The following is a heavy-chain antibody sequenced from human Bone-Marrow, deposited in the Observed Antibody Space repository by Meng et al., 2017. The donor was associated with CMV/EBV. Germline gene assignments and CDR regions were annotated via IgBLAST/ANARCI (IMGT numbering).Heavy chain of an antibody. CDR2: IYNIGST. Sequence: LRLSCTVSGGSISIGDYYWSWIRQPPGKGLEWIGYIYNIGSTYYNPSLKSRLIISVDTSKNQFSLKLSSVTAADTAVYYCAKCSPGYSSSCPSDYWGHGTLVTVSS. D-gene: IGHD6-13*01. V-gene: IGHV4-30-4*08. J-gene: IGHJ4*01. CDR3: AKCSPGYSSSCPSDY. CDR1: GGSISIGDYY.